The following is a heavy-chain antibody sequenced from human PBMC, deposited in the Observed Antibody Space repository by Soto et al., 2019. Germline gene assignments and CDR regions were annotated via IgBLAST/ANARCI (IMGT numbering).Heavy chain of an antibody. CDR3: ARDQLYSSGWSTGYYYYYYGMDV. Sequence: GGSLRLSCAASGFTFSSYSMNWVRQAPGKGLVWVSYISSSSSTIYYADSVKGRFTISRDNAKNSLYLQMNSLRDEDTAVYYCARDQLYSSGWSTGYYYYYYGMDVWGQGTTVTVSS. D-gene: IGHD6-19*01. V-gene: IGHV3-48*02. CDR1: GFTFSSYS. J-gene: IGHJ6*02. CDR2: ISSSSSTI.